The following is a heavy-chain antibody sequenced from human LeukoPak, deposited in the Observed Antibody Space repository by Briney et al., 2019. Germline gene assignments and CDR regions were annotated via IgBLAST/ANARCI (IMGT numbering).Heavy chain of an antibody. CDR3: ARTPPYYYGSGSYFPLDAFDI. CDR2: IKQDGSEK. CDR1: GFTFSSYW. J-gene: IGHJ3*02. D-gene: IGHD3-10*01. V-gene: IGHV3-7*01. Sequence: GGSLRLSCAASGFTFSSYWMSWVRQAPGKGLGWVANIKQDGSEKYYVDSVKGRFTISRDNAKNSLYLQMNSLRAEDTAVYYCARTPPYYYGSGSYFPLDAFDIWGQGTMVTVSS.